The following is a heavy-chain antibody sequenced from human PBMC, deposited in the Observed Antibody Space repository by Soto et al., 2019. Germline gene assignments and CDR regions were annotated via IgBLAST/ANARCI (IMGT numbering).Heavy chain of an antibody. CDR2: ISYDGSNK. CDR3: AKEEIAVALLYY. J-gene: IGHJ4*02. Sequence: QVQLVESGGGVVQPGRSLRLSCAASGFTFSSYGMHWVRQAPGKGLEWVAVISYDGSNKYYADSVKGRFTISRDNSKNTLYLQMNSLRAEDTAVYYCAKEEIAVALLYYWGQGTLVTVSS. D-gene: IGHD6-19*01. CDR1: GFTFSSYG. V-gene: IGHV3-30*18.